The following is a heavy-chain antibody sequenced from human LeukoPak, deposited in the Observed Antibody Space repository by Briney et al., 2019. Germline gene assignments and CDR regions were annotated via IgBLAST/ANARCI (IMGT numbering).Heavy chain of an antibody. J-gene: IGHJ4*02. Sequence: GGSLRLSCAASGFTFSSYTMNWVRQAPGKGLEWVSSMSSSSSYIYYADSVKGRFTISRDNAKNTLYLQMNTLRVEDTAVYYCATLEDDYGDYWGQGTLVTVSS. CDR2: MSSSSSYI. CDR1: GFTFSSYT. CDR3: ATLEDDYGDY. V-gene: IGHV3-21*01. D-gene: IGHD2-15*01.